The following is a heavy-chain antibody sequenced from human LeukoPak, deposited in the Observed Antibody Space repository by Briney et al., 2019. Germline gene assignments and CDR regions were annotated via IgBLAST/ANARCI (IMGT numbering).Heavy chain of an antibody. CDR1: GGSISSSSYY. CDR2: IYYSGST. V-gene: IGHV4-39*01. J-gene: IGHJ4*02. D-gene: IGHD6-13*01. CDR3: AGGYSSSWYIDY. Sequence: SETLSLTCTVSGGSISSSSYYWGWIRQPPGKGLEWIGSIYYSGSTYYNPSLKIRVTISVDTSKNQFSLKLSSVTTADTAVYYCAGGYSSSWYIDYWGQGTLVTVSS.